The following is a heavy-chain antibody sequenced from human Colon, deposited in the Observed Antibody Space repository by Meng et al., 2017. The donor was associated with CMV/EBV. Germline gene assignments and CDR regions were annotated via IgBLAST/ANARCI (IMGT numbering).Heavy chain of an antibody. CDR1: GYTFSSYA. J-gene: IGHJ6*02. CDR2: ISPYNGNT. CDR3: ARVVVIPADYYTMDV. V-gene: IGHV1-18*01. Sequence: ASVTVSCMTSGYTFSSYAITWVRRAPGQGPEWMGLISPYNGNTKYTQRLQDRVTMTTDTSTSTAYMELRSLRSDDTAVYYCARVVVIPADYYTMDVWGQGTTVTVSS. D-gene: IGHD2-2*01.